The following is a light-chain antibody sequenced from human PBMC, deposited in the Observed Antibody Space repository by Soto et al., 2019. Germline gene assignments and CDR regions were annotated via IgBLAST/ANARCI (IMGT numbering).Light chain of an antibody. Sequence: QSVLTQPASVSGSPGQSITISCTGTSSDVGSYNFVSWYQQHPGKAPKLMISEGSKRPSGVSNRFSGSKSGNTASLTIYGLQDEAEDDYYSCSYAGSSTWVFGTGTQVTVL. V-gene: IGLV2-23*01. CDR1: SSDVGSYNF. J-gene: IGLJ1*01. CDR3: CSYAGSSTWV. CDR2: EGS.